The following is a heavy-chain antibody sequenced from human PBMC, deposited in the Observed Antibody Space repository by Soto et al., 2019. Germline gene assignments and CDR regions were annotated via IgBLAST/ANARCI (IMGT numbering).Heavy chain of an antibody. CDR1: GFTFSNAW. D-gene: IGHD3-22*01. CDR2: IKSKTDGGTT. CDR3: TTEFYSYESSVYYRPNAY. V-gene: IGHV3-15*07. J-gene: IGHJ4*02. Sequence: GGSLRLSCAASGFTFSNAWMNWVRQAPGKGLEWVGRIKSKTDGGTTDYAAPVKGRFTISRDDSKNTLYLQMNSLKTEDTAVYYCTTEFYSYESSVYYRPNAYGGQGTPDTVSS.